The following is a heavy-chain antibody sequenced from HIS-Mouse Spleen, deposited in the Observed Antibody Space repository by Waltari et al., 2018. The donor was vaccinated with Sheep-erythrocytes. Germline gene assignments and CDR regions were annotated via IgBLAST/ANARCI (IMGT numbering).Heavy chain of an antibody. CDR1: GYTFTGYY. CDR2: INPNSGGT. Sequence: QVQLVQSGAEVKKPGASVKVSCKASGYTFTGYYMHWVRQAPGQGLEWRGWINPNSGGTNYAQKFQGRVTMTRDTSIRAAYMELSRLRSDDTAVYYCARGYCSSTSCYGYFQHWGQGTLVTVSS. CDR3: ARGYCSSTSCYGYFQH. J-gene: IGHJ1*01. V-gene: IGHV1-2*02. D-gene: IGHD2-2*01.